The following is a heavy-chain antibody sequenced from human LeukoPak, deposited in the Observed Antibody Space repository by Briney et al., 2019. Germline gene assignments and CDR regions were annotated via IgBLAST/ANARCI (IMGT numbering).Heavy chain of an antibody. D-gene: IGHD6-19*01. Sequence: SETLSLTRTVSGGSISSYYWSWIRQPPGKGLEWIGYIYYSGSTNYNPSLKSRVTISVDTSKNQFSLKLSSVTAADTAVYYCASRRSGWYYFDYWGQGTLVTVSS. J-gene: IGHJ4*02. V-gene: IGHV4-59*08. CDR3: ASRRSGWYYFDY. CDR2: IYYSGST. CDR1: GGSISSYY.